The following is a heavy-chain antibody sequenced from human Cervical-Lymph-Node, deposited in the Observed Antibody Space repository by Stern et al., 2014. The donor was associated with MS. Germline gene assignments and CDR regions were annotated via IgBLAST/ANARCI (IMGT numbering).Heavy chain of an antibody. CDR1: GFTFSDYH. V-gene: IGHV3-11*06. CDR3: AREFLVAA. J-gene: IGHJ5*02. D-gene: IGHD2-15*01. CDR2: ISPGGSYS. Sequence: VQLVESGGGLVKPGGSLRLSCAASGFTFSDYHMSWIRQAPGQGLEWVSYISPGGSYSKYADSVKGRFTISRDNAKSSLYLQMNNLRAEDTAVYYCAREFLVAAWGQGTLVTVSS.